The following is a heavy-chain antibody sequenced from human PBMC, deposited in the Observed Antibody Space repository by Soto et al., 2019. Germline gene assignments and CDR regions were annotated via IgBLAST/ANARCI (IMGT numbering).Heavy chain of an antibody. D-gene: IGHD2-21*02. Sequence: GASVKVSCKVSGYTLTELSMHWVRQAPGKGLEWMGGFDPEDGETIYAQKFQGRVTMTEDTSTDTAYMELSSLRSEDTAVYYCAKDLQGVVTDMPLDWGQGTLVTVSS. CDR1: GYTLTELS. V-gene: IGHV1-24*01. CDR3: AKDLQGVVTDMPLD. CDR2: FDPEDGET. J-gene: IGHJ4*02.